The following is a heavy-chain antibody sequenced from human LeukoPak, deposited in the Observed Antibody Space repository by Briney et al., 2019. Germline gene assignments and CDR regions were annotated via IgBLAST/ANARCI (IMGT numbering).Heavy chain of an antibody. Sequence: GGSLRLSCAASGFSFSSYAMSWVRQAPGKGLEWVSGISDSGGSTYYADSVKGRFTISRDNSKKQLFPQVDSLRVEDTAVYYCAEGKINHDGAFDAWGQGTRVTVSS. CDR1: GFSFSSYA. CDR2: ISDSGGST. V-gene: IGHV3-23*01. J-gene: IGHJ3*01. CDR3: AEGKINHDGAFDA. D-gene: IGHD5-24*01.